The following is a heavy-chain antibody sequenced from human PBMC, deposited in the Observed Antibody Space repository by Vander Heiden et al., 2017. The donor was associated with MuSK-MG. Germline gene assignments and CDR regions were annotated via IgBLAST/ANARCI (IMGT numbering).Heavy chain of an antibody. J-gene: IGHJ4*02. D-gene: IGHD5-12*01. Sequence: EVQLLESGGGLVQPGGSLRLSCAASGFTFSSYAMSWVRQAPGKGLEWVSAISGSGGSTYYADAVKGRFTISRDNSKNTLYLQMNRLRAEDTAVYYCAKDGVATRTYFDYWGQGTLVTVSS. CDR2: ISGSGGST. CDR3: AKDGVATRTYFDY. V-gene: IGHV3-23*01. CDR1: GFTFSSYA.